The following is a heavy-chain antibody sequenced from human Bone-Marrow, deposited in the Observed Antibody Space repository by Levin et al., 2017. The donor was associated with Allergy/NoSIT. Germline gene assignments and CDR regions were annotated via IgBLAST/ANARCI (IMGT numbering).Heavy chain of an antibody. D-gene: IGHD6-19*01. J-gene: IGHJ6*02. CDR1: GYTFTSYG. Sequence: GGSLRLSCKASGYTFTSYGISWVRQAPGQGLEWMGWISAYNGNTNYAQKLQGRVTMTTDTSTSTAYMELRSLRSDDTAVYYCARGVDSGWPSYYYYGMDVWGQGTTVTVSS. V-gene: IGHV1-18*01. CDR2: ISAYNGNT. CDR3: ARGVDSGWPSYYYYGMDV.